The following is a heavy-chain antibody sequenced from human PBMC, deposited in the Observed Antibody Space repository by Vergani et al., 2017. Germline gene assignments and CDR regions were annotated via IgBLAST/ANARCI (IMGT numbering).Heavy chain of an antibody. CDR1: GDSLSSSDHY. CDR2: IFRSGTT. J-gene: IGHJ4*02. Sequence: QVQLQESGPGLVKPSQTLSLTCTVSGDSLSSSDHYWSWIRQPSDKGLEWVGHIFRSGTTYYNPSLKSRLIMSVDTSKNQFSLKLTSVTAADTAMYYCARENVVIARIFDFWGQGTLVTVSS. D-gene: IGHD2-21*01. V-gene: IGHV4-31*03. CDR3: ARENVVIARIFDF.